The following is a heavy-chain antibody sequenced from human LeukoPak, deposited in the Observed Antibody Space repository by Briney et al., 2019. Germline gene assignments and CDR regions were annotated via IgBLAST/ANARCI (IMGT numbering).Heavy chain of an antibody. V-gene: IGHV4-39*07. D-gene: IGHD3-22*01. Sequence: SETLSLTCTVSGGSISSSSYYWGWIRQPPGKGLEWIGSIYHSGSTYYNPSLKSRVTISVDTSKNQFSLKLSSVTAADTAVYYCARVADSSGYSDYWGQGTLVTVSS. J-gene: IGHJ4*02. CDR3: ARVADSSGYSDY. CDR2: IYHSGST. CDR1: GGSISSSSYY.